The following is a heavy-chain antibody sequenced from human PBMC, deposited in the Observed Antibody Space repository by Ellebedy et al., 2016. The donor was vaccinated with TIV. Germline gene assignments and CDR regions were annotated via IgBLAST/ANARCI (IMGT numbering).Heavy chain of an antibody. Sequence: SETLSLXXTVSGGSMIDYYWSWIRQPAGKGLEWIGRVHSRGPTSYNPSLRSRVTVSMDSSKNHFSLSLTSVTAADTAVYYCARGVTIVRGVLAPMFDSWGQGILVTVSS. D-gene: IGHD3-10*01. CDR1: GGSMIDYY. J-gene: IGHJ4*02. V-gene: IGHV4-4*07. CDR3: ARGVTIVRGVLAPMFDS. CDR2: VHSRGPT.